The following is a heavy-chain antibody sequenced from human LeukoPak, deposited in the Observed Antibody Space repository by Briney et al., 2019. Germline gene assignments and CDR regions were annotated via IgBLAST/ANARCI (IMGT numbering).Heavy chain of an antibody. CDR1: GFTFSSYD. CDR3: ARARDGYKIDY. J-gene: IGHJ4*02. CDR2: IGTAGDT. V-gene: IGHV3-13*01. D-gene: IGHD5-24*01. Sequence: QPGGSLRLSCAASGFTFSSYDMHWVRQATGKGLEWVSAIGTAGDTYYPGSVKGRFTISRENAKNSLYLQMNSLRAGDTAVYYCARARDGYKIDYWGQRTLVTVSS.